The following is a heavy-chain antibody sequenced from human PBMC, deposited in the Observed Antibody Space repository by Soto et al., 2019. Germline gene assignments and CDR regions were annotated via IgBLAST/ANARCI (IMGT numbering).Heavy chain of an antibody. CDR1: GYTFTSYG. Sequence: GASVKVSCKASGYTFTSYGISWVRQAPGQGLEWMGWISAYNGNTNYAQKLQGRVTMTTDTSTSTAYMELRSLRSEDTAVYYCARGFLLGYCSGGSCPFDYWGQGTLVTVSS. J-gene: IGHJ4*02. CDR3: ARGFLLGYCSGGSCPFDY. V-gene: IGHV1-18*04. D-gene: IGHD2-15*01. CDR2: ISAYNGNT.